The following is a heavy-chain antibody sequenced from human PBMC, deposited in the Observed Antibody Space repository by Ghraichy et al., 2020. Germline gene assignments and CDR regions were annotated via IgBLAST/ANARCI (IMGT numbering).Heavy chain of an antibody. D-gene: IGHD4-11*01. V-gene: IGHV4-59*08. CDR2: IYYSGST. J-gene: IGHJ4*02. CDR3: ARHRGDYSGTFDA. CDR1: GGSISSYY. Sequence: ESLNISCTVSGGSISSYYWSWIRQPLGKGLEWIGYIYYSGSTDYNPSLKSRVTISVDTSKNQFSLRLSSVTATDTAIYYCARHRGDYSGTFDAWGQGTLVTVSS.